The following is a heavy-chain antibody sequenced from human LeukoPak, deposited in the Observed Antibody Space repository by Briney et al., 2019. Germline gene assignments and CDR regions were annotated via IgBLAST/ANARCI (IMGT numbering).Heavy chain of an antibody. J-gene: IGHJ5*02. CDR2: ISSSGSTI. CDR3: ARYGSGSYYKSWFDP. Sequence: GGSLRLSCAASGFTFSTYEMNWVRQAPGKGLWWGSYISSSGSTIYYADSVKGRFTISRDNAKNSLHLQMNSLRAEDTAVYYCARYGSGSYYKSWFDPWGQGTLVTVSS. D-gene: IGHD3-10*01. CDR1: GFTFSTYE. V-gene: IGHV3-48*03.